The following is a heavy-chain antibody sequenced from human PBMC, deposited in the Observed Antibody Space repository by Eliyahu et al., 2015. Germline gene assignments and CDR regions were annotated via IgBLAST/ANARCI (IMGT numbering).Heavy chain of an antibody. V-gene: IGHV3-21*01. CDR3: ARGGPVWGYSGTGYFDY. D-gene: IGHD1-26*01. CDR2: ISSSSSYI. Sequence: EVQLVESGGGLVKPGGSLRLSCAASGFTFXXYRMNWVRQAPGKGLEWVSSISSSSSYIYYADSVKGRFTISRDNAKNSLYLQMNSLRAEDTAVYYCARGGPVWGYSGTGYFDYWGQGTLVTVSS. J-gene: IGHJ4*02. CDR1: GFTFXXYR.